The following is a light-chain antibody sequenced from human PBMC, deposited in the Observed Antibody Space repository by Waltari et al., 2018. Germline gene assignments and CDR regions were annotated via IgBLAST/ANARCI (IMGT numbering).Light chain of an antibody. CDR1: DSDVGAYDF. J-gene: IGLJ1*01. CDR2: EVS. Sequence: QSALTQPASVSGSPGQSITNSCSGTDSDVGAYDFFSWYQQQPGKAPHLIIYEVSNRPSGISNRFSASKSGNTASLTISGLQAEDEADYYCSSYTTSSAPGVFGTGTRVTVL. V-gene: IGLV2-14*01. CDR3: SSYTTSSAPGV.